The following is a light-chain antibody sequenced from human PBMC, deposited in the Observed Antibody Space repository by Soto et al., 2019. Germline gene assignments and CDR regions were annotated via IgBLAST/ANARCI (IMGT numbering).Light chain of an antibody. V-gene: IGKV1-39*01. J-gene: IGKJ3*01. Sequence: DIQMTQSPSSLSASVGDRVTITCRASQSISSYLNWYQQKPGKAPKLLIYAASSLQSGVPSRFSGSGSGTDFTLTIRSLQPEDFATYSCQQSYSTPFTFGPGTKVDI. CDR1: QSISSY. CDR2: AAS. CDR3: QQSYSTPFT.